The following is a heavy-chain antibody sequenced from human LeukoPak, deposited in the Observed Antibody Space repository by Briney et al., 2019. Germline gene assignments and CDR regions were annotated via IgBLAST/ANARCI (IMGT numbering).Heavy chain of an antibody. Sequence: ASVKVSCKVSGYTLTELSMHWVRQAPGKGLEWMGGFDPEDGETIYAQKFQGRVTMTEDTSTDTAYMELSSLRSEDTAVYYCATEPLIAAVGTIAGKYGMDVWGQGTTVTVSS. CDR1: GYTLTELS. V-gene: IGHV1-24*01. D-gene: IGHD6-13*01. CDR3: ATEPLIAAVGTIAGKYGMDV. J-gene: IGHJ6*02. CDR2: FDPEDGET.